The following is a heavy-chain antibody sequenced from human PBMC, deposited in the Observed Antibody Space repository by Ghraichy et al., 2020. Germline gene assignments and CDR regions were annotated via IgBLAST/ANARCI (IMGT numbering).Heavy chain of an antibody. CDR3: ARNYYDSSGYYAFDY. V-gene: IGHV3-48*02. J-gene: IGHJ4*02. CDR2: ISSSSSTI. D-gene: IGHD3-22*01. Sequence: GGSLRLSCAASGFTFSSYSMNWVRQAPGKGLEWVSYISSSSSTIYYADSVKGRFTISRDNAKNSLYLQMNSLRDEDTAVYYCARNYYDSSGYYAFDYWGQGTLVTVSS. CDR1: GFTFSSYS.